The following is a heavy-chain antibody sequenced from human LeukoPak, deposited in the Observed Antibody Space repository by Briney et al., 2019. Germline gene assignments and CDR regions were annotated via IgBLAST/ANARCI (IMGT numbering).Heavy chain of an antibody. Sequence: GGSLRLSCAASGFSFSSNSMNWVRQAPGKGLEWVSSISSSSIYIYYADSVKGRFTISRDNARNSLYLQMNSLRAEDTAIYYCASQDRGGYDGPVDYWGQGTLVTVSS. V-gene: IGHV3-21*01. D-gene: IGHD5-12*01. CDR3: ASQDRGGYDGPVDY. J-gene: IGHJ4*02. CDR1: GFSFSSNS. CDR2: ISSSSIYI.